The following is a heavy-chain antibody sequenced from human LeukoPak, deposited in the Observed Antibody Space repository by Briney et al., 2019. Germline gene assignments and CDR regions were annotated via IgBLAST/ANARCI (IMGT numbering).Heavy chain of an antibody. Sequence: SETLSLTCSVSGSSIASRNWWGWIRQPPGKGLEWIGYLYYTGSIYYNPSLKSRVTMSVDTSKNQFSLKLSSVTAADTAVYYCAIRVVAAGWFDPWGQGTLVTVSS. CDR3: AIRVVAAGWFDP. CDR2: LYYTGSI. V-gene: IGHV4-28*05. J-gene: IGHJ5*02. D-gene: IGHD6-13*01. CDR1: GSSIASRNW.